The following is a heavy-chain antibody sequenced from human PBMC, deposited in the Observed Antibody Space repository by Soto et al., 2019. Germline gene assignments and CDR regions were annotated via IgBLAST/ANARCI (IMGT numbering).Heavy chain of an antibody. CDR3: AKDMNYYYYGMDV. V-gene: IGHV3-9*01. Sequence: EVQLVESGGCLVQPGRSLRLSCAASGFTFDDYAMHWVRQAPGKGLEWVSGISWNSGSIGYADSVKGRFTISRDNAKNSLYLPMNSLRAEDTALYYCAKDMNYYYYGMDVWGQGTTVTVSS. J-gene: IGHJ6*02. CDR1: GFTFDDYA. CDR2: ISWNSGSI.